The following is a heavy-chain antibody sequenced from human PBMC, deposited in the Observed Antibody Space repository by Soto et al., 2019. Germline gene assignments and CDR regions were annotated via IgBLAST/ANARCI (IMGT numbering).Heavy chain of an antibody. CDR3: ARGGEITMIVVVTTDFDY. D-gene: IGHD3-22*01. V-gene: IGHV3-7*03. J-gene: IGHJ4*02. CDR2: IKQDGSEK. Sequence: WGSLRISCAASGFTFSSYSMNWVRQAPGKGLEWVANIKQDGSEKYYVDSVKGRFTISRDNAKNSLYLQMNSLRAEDTAVYYCARGGEITMIVVVTTDFDYWGQGTLVTVSS. CDR1: GFTFSSYS.